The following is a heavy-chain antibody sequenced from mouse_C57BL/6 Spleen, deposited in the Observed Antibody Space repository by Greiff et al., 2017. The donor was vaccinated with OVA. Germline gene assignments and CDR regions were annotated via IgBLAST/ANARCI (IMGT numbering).Heavy chain of an antibody. CDR3: ARSYYDSSYGYFDV. V-gene: IGHV14-2*01. J-gene: IGHJ1*03. CDR1: GFNIKDYY. CDR2: IDPEDGET. Sequence: VQLQQSGAELVKPGASVKLSCTASGFNIKDYYMHWVKQRTEQGLEWIGRIDPEDGETTYAPKFQGKATIPADTSSNPAYRQLSSRTSEDTAVYYCARSYYDSSYGYFDVWGTGTTVTVSS. D-gene: IGHD1-1*01.